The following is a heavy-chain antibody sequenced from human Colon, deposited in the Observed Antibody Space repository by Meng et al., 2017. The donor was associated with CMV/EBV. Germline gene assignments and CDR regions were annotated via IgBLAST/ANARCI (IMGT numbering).Heavy chain of an antibody. J-gene: IGHJ4*02. CDR3: ARDLWSGSSDYFDY. Sequence: QVPPVQAGAEVKKPGASVKVSCKSSGYTFTGFYIQWVRQAPGQGLEWMGWINPNSGDTIYEQKFQGRVTMTRDTSISTVYMDLNSLRSDDTAVYFCARDLWSGSSDYFDYWDQGALVTVSS. CDR1: GYTFTGFY. D-gene: IGHD3-3*01. CDR2: INPNSGDT. V-gene: IGHV1-2*02.